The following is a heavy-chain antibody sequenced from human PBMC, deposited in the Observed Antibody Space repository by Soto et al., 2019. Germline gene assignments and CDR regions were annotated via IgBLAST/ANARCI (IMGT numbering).Heavy chain of an antibody. CDR1: GGSFSGYH. Sequence: SETLSLTCAVYGGSFSGYHWSWIRQPPGKGLEWIGEINHSGSTNYNPSLKSRVTISVDTSKNQFSLKLSSVTAADTAVYYCARASSDRNTGDTTVAGTKNYYYYYMDVWGKGTTVTVSS. J-gene: IGHJ6*03. CDR3: ARASSDRNTGDTTVAGTKNYYYYYMDV. D-gene: IGHD6-19*01. CDR2: INHSGST. V-gene: IGHV4-34*01.